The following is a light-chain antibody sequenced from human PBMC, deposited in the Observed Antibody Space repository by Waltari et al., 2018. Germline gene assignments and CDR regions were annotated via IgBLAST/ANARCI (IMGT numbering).Light chain of an antibody. CDR2: KAS. CDR1: ENLNNY. CDR3: QQGYGTPRT. J-gene: IGKJ1*01. V-gene: IGKV1-39*01. Sequence: DIQMTQSPSSLSASVGDRVTITCRASENLNNYLNWYQQKPGKAPKVLIYKASTLQSGVPSRFSGSGSGTEYTFTINYLQSEDVATYYCQQGYGTPRTFGQGTNVEIK.